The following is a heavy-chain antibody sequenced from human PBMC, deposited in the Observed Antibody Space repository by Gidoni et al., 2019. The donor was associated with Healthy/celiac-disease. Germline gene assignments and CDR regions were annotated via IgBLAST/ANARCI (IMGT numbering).Heavy chain of an antibody. J-gene: IGHJ4*02. V-gene: IGHV3-23*01. CDR1: GFTFRSYA. CDR2: ISGSGGST. CDR3: AKSGGLLWFGELSDY. D-gene: IGHD3-10*01. Sequence: EVQLLESGGGLVQPGGSMRLSCADSGFTFRSYAMSWVRQAPGKGLEWVSAISGSGGSTYYADSVKGRFTISRDNSKNTLYLQMNSLRAEDTAVYYCAKSGGLLWFGELSDYWGQGTLVTVSS.